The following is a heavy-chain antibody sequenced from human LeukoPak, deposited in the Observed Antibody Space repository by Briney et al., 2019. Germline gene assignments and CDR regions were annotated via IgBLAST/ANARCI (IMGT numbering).Heavy chain of an antibody. V-gene: IGHV4-39*01. D-gene: IGHD2-8*02. CDR3: ARGFRIEVVYAQSGTFNI. Sequence: SETLSLTCTVSGGSISSSSYYWGWIRQPPGKGLEWIGSIYYSGCNYYNPSLKSRVTISVDTSNNQLSLKLSSVTAADTAVYYCARGFRIEVVYAQSGTFNIWGQGTMVTVSS. J-gene: IGHJ3*02. CDR2: IYYSGCN. CDR1: GGSISSSSYY.